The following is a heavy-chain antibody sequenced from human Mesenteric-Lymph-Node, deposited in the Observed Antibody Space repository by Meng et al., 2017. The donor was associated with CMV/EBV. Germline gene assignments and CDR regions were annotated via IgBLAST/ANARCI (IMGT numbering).Heavy chain of an antibody. CDR1: GFTFDDYG. CDR2: INWNGGST. CDR3: ARAPKYSGSYFDY. J-gene: IGHJ4*02. D-gene: IGHD1-26*01. Sequence: GGSLRLSCAASGFTFDDYGMSWVRQAPGKGLEWVSGINWNGGSTGYADSVKGRFTISRDNSKNTLYLQMNSLRAEDTAVYYCARAPKYSGSYFDYWGQGTLVTVSS. V-gene: IGHV3-20*04.